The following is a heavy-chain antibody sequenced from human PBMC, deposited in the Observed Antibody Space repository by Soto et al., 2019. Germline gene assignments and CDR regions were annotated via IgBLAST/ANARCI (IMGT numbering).Heavy chain of an antibody. CDR2: IYYSGST. Sequence: QVQLQESGPGLVKPSQTLSLTCTVSGGSISSGGYYWSWIRQHPGKGLEWIGYIYYSGSTYYNPSLKSRVTISVDTSKNQFSLKLSSVTAADTAVYYCAREPGPVVPAAMPRDYWYFDLWGRGTLVTVSS. CDR3: AREPGPVVPAAMPRDYWYFDL. D-gene: IGHD2-2*01. J-gene: IGHJ2*01. CDR1: GGSISSGGYY. V-gene: IGHV4-31*03.